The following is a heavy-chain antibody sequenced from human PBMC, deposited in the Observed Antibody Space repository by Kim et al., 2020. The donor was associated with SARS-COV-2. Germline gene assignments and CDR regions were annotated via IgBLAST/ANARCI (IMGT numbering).Heavy chain of an antibody. D-gene: IGHD3-3*01. Sequence: KGRFTISREKSKNTLYLQMNSLRAEDTAVYYCATHRKDDFWSGYYLFDYWGQGTLVTVSS. J-gene: IGHJ4*02. V-gene: IGHV3-23*01. CDR3: ATHRKDDFWSGYYLFDY.